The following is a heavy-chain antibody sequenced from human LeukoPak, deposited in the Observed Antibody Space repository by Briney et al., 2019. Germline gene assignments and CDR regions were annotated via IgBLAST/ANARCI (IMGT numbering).Heavy chain of an antibody. CDR3: ARLLGGSTIYDL. D-gene: IGHD5/OR15-5a*01. J-gene: IGHJ5*02. Sequence: PGGSLRLSCAASGFTLNTHWVSWVRQAAGKGLEWVASIRQNGIETQYVDSVKGRFFISRDNAEKSVSLQMNSLRDEDTAMYYCARLLGGSTIYDLWGQGTLVTVSS. CDR1: GFTLNTHW. V-gene: IGHV3-7*03. CDR2: IRQNGIET.